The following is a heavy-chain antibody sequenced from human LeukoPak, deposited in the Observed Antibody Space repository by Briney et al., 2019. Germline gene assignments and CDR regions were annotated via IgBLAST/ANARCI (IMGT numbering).Heavy chain of an antibody. Sequence: SETLSLTCTVPGGSISNYYWSWIRQPPGKGLEWIGYISYIGSTKYNPSLKSRVTISEDTSKKQFSPKLSSVTAADTAVYYCAGSYHYYMDVWGKGTTVTVSS. CDR1: GGSISNYY. CDR3: AGSYHYYMDV. CDR2: ISYIGST. J-gene: IGHJ6*03. V-gene: IGHV4-59*01.